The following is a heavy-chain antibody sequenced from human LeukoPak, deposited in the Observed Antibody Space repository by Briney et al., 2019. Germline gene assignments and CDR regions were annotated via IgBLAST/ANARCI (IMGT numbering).Heavy chain of an antibody. CDR1: GFTFSSSS. D-gene: IGHD3-22*01. J-gene: IGHJ4*02. CDR2: ISGSGGST. V-gene: IGHV3-23*01. CDR3: AKGGSYYYDSSGYYN. Sequence: GGSLRLSCAASGFTFSSSSISWVRQAPGKGLEWVSAISGSGGSTYYADSVKGRFTISRDNSKNTLYLQMNSLRAEDTAVYYCAKGGSYYYDSSGYYNWGQGTLVTVSS.